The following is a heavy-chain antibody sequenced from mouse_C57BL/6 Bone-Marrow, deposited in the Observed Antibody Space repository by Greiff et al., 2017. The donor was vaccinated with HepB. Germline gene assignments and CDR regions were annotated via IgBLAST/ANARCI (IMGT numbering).Heavy chain of an antibody. CDR2: IRNKANGYTT. V-gene: IGHV7-3*01. CDR1: GFTFTDYY. Sequence: EVMLVESGGGLVQPGGSLSLSCAASGFTFTDYYMSWVRQPPGKALEWLGFIRNKANGYTTEYSASVKGRFTISRDNSQSILYLQMNALRAEDNATYYCARPYYGSSPWYFDVWGTGTTVTVSS. CDR3: ARPYYGSSPWYFDV. D-gene: IGHD1-1*01. J-gene: IGHJ1*03.